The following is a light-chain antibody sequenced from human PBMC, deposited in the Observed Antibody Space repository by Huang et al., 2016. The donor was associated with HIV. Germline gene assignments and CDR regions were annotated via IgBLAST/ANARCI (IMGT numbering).Light chain of an antibody. V-gene: IGKV3-15*01. Sequence: EIVMTQSPATLSVSPGERAILLCRSSQNIDTNVAWYQQKPGQAPGRLIFGASTRATGISARFTGGGSETEFTLTINSVQSEDVAMYYCHQYNDWPPWTFGQGTRVEI. CDR1: QNIDTN. CDR3: HQYNDWPPWT. CDR2: GAS. J-gene: IGKJ1*01.